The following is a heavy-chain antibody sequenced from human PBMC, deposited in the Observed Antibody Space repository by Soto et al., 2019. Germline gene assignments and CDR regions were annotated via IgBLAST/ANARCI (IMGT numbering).Heavy chain of an antibody. CDR3: AREDADRGSFDF. J-gene: IGHJ4*02. CDR2: INPNNGRT. CDR1: GYTFTDSF. Sequence: ASVKVSCKASGYTFTDSFIHWVRQAPGQGLEWMGWINPNNGRTTLAPKFQGRVTLIRDTSINTAYMDLSRLRSDDTAVYYCAREDADRGSFDFWGQGTLVTVSS. V-gene: IGHV1-2*02.